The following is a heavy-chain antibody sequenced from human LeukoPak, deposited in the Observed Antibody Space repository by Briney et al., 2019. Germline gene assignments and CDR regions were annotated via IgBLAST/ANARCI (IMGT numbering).Heavy chain of an antibody. CDR3: ARDVFQLPLGDAFDI. Sequence: SETLSLTCTVSGGSIRNYYWSWIRQPAGKGLEWIGRIYTSGTTNYNPSLKSRVTMSVDTSKNQFSLKLSFVTAADTAVYYCARDVFQLPLGDAFDIWGQGTMVTVSS. V-gene: IGHV4-4*07. CDR2: IYTSGTT. CDR1: GGSIRNYY. J-gene: IGHJ3*02. D-gene: IGHD2-21*02.